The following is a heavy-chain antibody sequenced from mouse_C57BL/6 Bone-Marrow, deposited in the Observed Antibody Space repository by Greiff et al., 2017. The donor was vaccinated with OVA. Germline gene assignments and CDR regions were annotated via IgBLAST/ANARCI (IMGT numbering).Heavy chain of an antibody. CDR1: GYTFTDYY. D-gene: IGHD2-1*01. V-gene: IGHV1-26*01. J-gene: IGHJ2*01. Sequence: EVQLQQSGPELVKPGASVKISCKASGYTFTDYYMNWVKQSHGKSLEWIGDINPNNGGTSYNQKFKGKATLTVDKSSSTAYMELRSLTSEDSAVYYGALYSSDYWGQGATLTVSS. CDR3: ALYSSDY. CDR2: INPNNGGT.